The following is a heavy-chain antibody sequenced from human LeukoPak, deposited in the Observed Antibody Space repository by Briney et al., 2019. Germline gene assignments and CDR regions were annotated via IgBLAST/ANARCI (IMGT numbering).Heavy chain of an antibody. D-gene: IGHD6-6*01. CDR3: ARGSRAARPPFDY. V-gene: IGHV3-30-3*01. J-gene: IGHJ4*02. CDR2: ISYDGSNK. CDR1: GFTFSSYA. Sequence: GGSLRLSCAASGFTFSSYAMHWVRQAPGKGLEWVAVISYDGSNKYYADSVKGRFTISRDNSKNTLYLQMNSLRAEDTAVYYCARGSRAARPPFDYWGQGTLVTVSS.